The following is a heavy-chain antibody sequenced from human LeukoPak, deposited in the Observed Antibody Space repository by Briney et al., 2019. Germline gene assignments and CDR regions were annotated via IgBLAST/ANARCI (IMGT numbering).Heavy chain of an antibody. CDR1: GFTFSTYS. J-gene: IGHJ6*02. CDR2: ISSSSSYT. V-gene: IGHV3-21*01. CDR3: ARESPSFLSSSMDV. Sequence: GGSLRLYCAASGFTFSTYSMNWVRQAPGKGLEWVSSISSSSSYTYYADSLKGRFTISRDNAKNSLYLQMNSLRAEDTAVYYCARESPSFLSSSMDVWGQGTTVTVSS. D-gene: IGHD3-10*01.